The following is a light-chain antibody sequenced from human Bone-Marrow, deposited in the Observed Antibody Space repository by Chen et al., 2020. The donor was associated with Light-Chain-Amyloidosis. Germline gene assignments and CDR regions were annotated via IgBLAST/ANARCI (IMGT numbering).Light chain of an antibody. CDR1: SSDVGAYKY. Sequence: QSALAQPPSASGSPGQSVTISCAGTSSDVGAYKYVSWYQQHPAKAPNVMLYEVSQRPSGVPDRFSGSKSGNTASLTVSGLQAEDEADYYCSSYAGSNNFVFGTGTKVTVL. CDR2: EVS. CDR3: SSYAGSNNFV. J-gene: IGLJ1*01. V-gene: IGLV2-8*01.